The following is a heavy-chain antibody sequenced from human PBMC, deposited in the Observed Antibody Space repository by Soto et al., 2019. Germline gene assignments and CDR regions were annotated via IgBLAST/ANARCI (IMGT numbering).Heavy chain of an antibody. CDR3: ARALRGDY. D-gene: IGHD3-10*01. CDR1: GGSFTNYY. J-gene: IGHJ4*02. Sequence: SETLSLTCTVSGGSFTNYYWGWIRQPPGKGLEWIGYIYYNGNTNYNPSLKSRVTMSVDTSKNQFSLNLSSVTAADTAVYYCARALRGDYWGQGTLVTVSS. CDR2: IYYNGNT. V-gene: IGHV4-59*01.